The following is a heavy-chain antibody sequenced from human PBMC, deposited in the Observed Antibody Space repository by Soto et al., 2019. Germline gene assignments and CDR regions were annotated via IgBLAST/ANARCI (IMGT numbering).Heavy chain of an antibody. CDR2: ISWNSGSI. V-gene: IGHV3-9*01. CDR3: AKDTGYNEGQWNGMDV. Sequence: GGSLRLSCAASGFTFDDYAMHWVRQAPGKGLEWVSGISWNSGSIGYADSVKGRFTISRDNAKNSLYLQMNSLRAEDTALYYCAKDTGYNEGQWNGMDVWGQGTTVTVSS. J-gene: IGHJ6*02. CDR1: GFTFDDYA. D-gene: IGHD5-18*01.